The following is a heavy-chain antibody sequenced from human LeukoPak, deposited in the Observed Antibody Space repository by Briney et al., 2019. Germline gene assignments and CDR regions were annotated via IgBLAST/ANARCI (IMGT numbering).Heavy chain of an antibody. D-gene: IGHD6-6*01. CDR2: IYNSGST. J-gene: IGHJ6*02. CDR3: ARQKQLFSRMPPHYYYGMDV. CDR1: GGSISSSTYY. V-gene: IGHV4-39*01. Sequence: MSSETLSLTCNVSGGSISSSTYYWGWIRQPPGKGLEWIGSIYNSGSTYYNPSLKSRVTISVDTSKNQFSLKLSSVTAADTAVYYCARQKQLFSRMPPHYYYGMDVWGQGTTVTVSS.